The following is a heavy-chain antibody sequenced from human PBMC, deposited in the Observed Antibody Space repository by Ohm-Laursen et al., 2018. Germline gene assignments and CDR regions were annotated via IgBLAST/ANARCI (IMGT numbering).Heavy chain of an antibody. V-gene: IGHV4-39*01. CDR3: ARAFWNGYNDAFDV. CDR1: GGSISSSSYC. Sequence: SDTLSLTCPVSGGSISSSSYCWGWIRQPPGKGLEWIGNIYYSGSTYYNPSLRSRVSISIHTSQNQFSLKLSSVTATDTAVYYCARAFWNGYNDAFDVWGQGTMVTVSS. J-gene: IGHJ3*01. CDR2: IYYSGST. D-gene: IGHD3-3*01.